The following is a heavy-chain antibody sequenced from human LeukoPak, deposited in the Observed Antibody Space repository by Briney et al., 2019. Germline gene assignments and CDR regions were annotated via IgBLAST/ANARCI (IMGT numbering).Heavy chain of an antibody. CDR2: INHSGST. V-gene: IGHV4-39*07. Sequence: PSETLSLTCTVSGVSISSNSYYWGWLRQPPGKGLEWIGEINHSGSTNYNPSLKSRVTISVDTSKNQFSLKLSSVTAADTAVYYCARGRYGSGSYYNHWGQGTLVTVSS. J-gene: IGHJ5*02. D-gene: IGHD3-10*01. CDR3: ARGRYGSGSYYNH. CDR1: GVSISSNSYY.